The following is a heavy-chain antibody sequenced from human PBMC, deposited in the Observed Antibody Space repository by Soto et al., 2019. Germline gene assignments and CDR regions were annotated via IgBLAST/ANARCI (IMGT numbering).Heavy chain of an antibody. J-gene: IGHJ4*02. CDR2: ISVDGTST. CDR1: GFLFSGYW. CDR3: AIMFGGSGSVFDY. D-gene: IGHD3-10*01. Sequence: EVQLVESGGGLVQPGGSLRLSCAASGFLFSGYWIHWVRQAPGKGLVWVSRISVDGTSTAYADSVKGRFTISRDNAKNTRSLQLTSLRAEDTAVYYCAIMFGGSGSVFDYWGQGTLVTVSS. V-gene: IGHV3-74*01.